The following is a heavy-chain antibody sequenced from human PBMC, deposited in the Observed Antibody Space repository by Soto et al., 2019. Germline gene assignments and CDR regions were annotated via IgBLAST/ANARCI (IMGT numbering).Heavy chain of an antibody. V-gene: IGHV3-30-3*01. D-gene: IGHD3-10*01. CDR2: ISYDGSNK. CDR3: ARDLGVGSVNGMDV. CDR1: GFTFSSYA. J-gene: IGHJ6*02. Sequence: LRLSCAASGFTFSSYARHWVRQAPGKGLEWVAVISYDGSNKYYADSVKGRFTISRDNSKNTLFLQMNSLRAEDTAVYYCARDLGVGSVNGMDVWGQGTTVTVSS.